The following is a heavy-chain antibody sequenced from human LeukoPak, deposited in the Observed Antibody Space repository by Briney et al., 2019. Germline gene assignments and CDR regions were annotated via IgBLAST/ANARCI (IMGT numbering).Heavy chain of an antibody. CDR1: GFTFSSYA. V-gene: IGHV3-23*01. CDR3: AKDPYGSTPGTQFDP. J-gene: IGHJ5*02. Sequence: PGGSLRLSCAASGFTFSSYAMSWVRQAPGKGLEWVSAISGSGGSTYYADSVKGRFTISRDNSKNTLYLQMNSLRVEDTAVYYCAKDPYGSTPGTQFDPWGQGTLVTVSS. CDR2: ISGSGGST. D-gene: IGHD3-10*01.